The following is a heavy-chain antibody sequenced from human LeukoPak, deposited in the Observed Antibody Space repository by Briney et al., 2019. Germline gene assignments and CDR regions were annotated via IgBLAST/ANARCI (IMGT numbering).Heavy chain of an antibody. CDR2: ISTGGQTI. CDR1: GFTFSDYS. V-gene: IGHV3-48*01. CDR3: ARGPPLFDP. Sequence: GGSLRLSCAVSGFTFSDYSMNWVRQPPRKGLEWISYISTGGQTIYYADSVEGRFTISRDNAKKSLYLQMNSLRAEDTAVYYCARGPPLFDPWGQGTLVAVSS. J-gene: IGHJ5*02.